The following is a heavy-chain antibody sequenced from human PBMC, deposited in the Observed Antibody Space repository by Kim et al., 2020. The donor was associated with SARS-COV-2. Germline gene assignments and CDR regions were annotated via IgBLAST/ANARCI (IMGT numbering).Heavy chain of an antibody. CDR2: T. J-gene: IGHJ4*02. D-gene: IGHD6-13*01. Sequence: TRYSPSFQGQVTISADKSISTAYRQWSSLKASDTAMYYCARQERAAVLRYWGQGTLVTVSS. CDR3: ARQERAAVLRY. V-gene: IGHV5-51*01.